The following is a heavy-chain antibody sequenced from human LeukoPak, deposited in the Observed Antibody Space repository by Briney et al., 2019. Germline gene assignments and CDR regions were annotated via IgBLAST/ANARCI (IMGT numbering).Heavy chain of an antibody. Sequence: GGSLRLSCAASGFTFSSYAMHWVRQAPGKGLEWVAVISYDGSNKYYADSVKGRFTISRDNSKNTLYLQMNSLRAEDTAVYYCARGVGAITFDYGGQGTLVTVSS. CDR2: ISYDGSNK. J-gene: IGHJ4*02. CDR1: GFTFSSYA. V-gene: IGHV3-30*01. D-gene: IGHD1-26*01. CDR3: ARGVGAITFDY.